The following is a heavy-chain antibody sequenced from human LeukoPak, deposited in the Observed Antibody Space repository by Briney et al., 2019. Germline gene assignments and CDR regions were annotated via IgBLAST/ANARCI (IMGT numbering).Heavy chain of an antibody. Sequence: ASVKVSCKASGYTFTGYYMHWVRQAPGQGLEWMGWINPNSGGTNYAQKFQGRVTITTDESTSTAYMELSSLRSEDTAVYYCASALGDYGDYFDYWGQGTLVTVSS. CDR2: INPNSGGT. D-gene: IGHD4-17*01. CDR1: GYTFTGYY. CDR3: ASALGDYGDYFDY. V-gene: IGHV1-2*02. J-gene: IGHJ4*02.